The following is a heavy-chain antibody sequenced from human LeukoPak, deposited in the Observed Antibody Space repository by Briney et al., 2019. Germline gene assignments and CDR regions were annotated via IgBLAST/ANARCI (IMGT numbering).Heavy chain of an antibody. Sequence: GASVKVSCEASGYTFTGYYMHWVRQAPGQGLEWMGWINPNSGGTNYAQKFQGRVTMTRDTSISTAYMELSRLRSDDTAVYYCARVNRYYSSSWYNFDYWGQGTLVTVSS. CDR1: GYTFTGYY. CDR3: ARVNRYYSSSWYNFDY. J-gene: IGHJ4*02. D-gene: IGHD6-13*01. V-gene: IGHV1-2*02. CDR2: INPNSGGT.